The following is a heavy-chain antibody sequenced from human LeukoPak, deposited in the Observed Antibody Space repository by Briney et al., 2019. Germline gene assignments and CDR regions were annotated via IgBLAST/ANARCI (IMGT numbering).Heavy chain of an antibody. V-gene: IGHV4-39*01. J-gene: IGHJ4*02. CDR3: ARIQGICGGDCPEPDDY. Sequence: PSETLSLTCTVSGGSISSSFYYWGWIRQPPGKGLEWIGSIYYSGSTYYNPSLKSRVTISVDTSKNQFSLKLSSVTAADTAVYYCARIQGICGGDCPEPDDYWGQGTLVTVSS. CDR1: GGSISSSFYY. D-gene: IGHD2-21*02. CDR2: IYYSGST.